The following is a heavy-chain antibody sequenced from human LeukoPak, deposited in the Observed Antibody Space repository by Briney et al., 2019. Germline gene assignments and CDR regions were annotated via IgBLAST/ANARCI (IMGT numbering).Heavy chain of an antibody. CDR3: ARDQGSFYYYYGMDV. J-gene: IGHJ6*02. D-gene: IGHD3-10*01. CDR1: GYSFVGYG. CDR2: FNPENGNT. Sequence: GASVKVSCKASGYSFVGYGITWVRQAPGQGLEWMGWFNPENGNTNYAQKVQGRVTMTADTSTSTSYMELSSLRSEDTAVYYCARDQGSFYYYYGMDVWGQGTTVTVSS. V-gene: IGHV1-18*01.